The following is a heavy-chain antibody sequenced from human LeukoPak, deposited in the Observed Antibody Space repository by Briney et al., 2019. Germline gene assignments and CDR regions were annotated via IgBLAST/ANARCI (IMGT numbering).Heavy chain of an antibody. V-gene: IGHV3-21*05. CDR3: ARGRRPDAFDS. CDR1: GFTFSSYS. Sequence: PGGSLRLSCAASGFTFSSYSMNWVRQAPGKGLEWVSYINIISSEIYYGDSVKGRFTISRDNAKNSLYLQMNSLRAEDTAVYYCARGRRPDAFDSWGQGTRVTVSS. CDR2: INIISSEI. J-gene: IGHJ3*02.